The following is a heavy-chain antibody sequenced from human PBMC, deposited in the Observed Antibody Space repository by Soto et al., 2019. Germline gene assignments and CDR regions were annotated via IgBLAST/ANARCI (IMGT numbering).Heavy chain of an antibody. CDR1: GYTFTRSG. CDR3: ARDLDIVVVVGSYYYYGMDV. V-gene: IGHV1-3*01. CDR2: INAANGDT. J-gene: IGHJ6*02. Sequence: ASVKVSCTASGYTFTRSGISWVRQAPGQGLEWMGWINAANGDTGYSQKFQGRVTLTRDTSASTAYMELSSLRSEDTAVYYCARDLDIVVVVGSYYYYGMDVWGQGTTVTVSS. D-gene: IGHD2-15*01.